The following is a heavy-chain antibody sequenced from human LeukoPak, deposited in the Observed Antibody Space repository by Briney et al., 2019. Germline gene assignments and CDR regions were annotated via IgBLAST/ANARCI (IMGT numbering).Heavy chain of an antibody. CDR3: AGWAYCGGDCYSLAGGGFFDY. D-gene: IGHD2-21*02. Sequence: GSLRLSCAASGFTFSSYEMNWVRQAPGKGLEWVSSISSSSSYIYYADSVKGRFTISRDNAKNSLYLQMNSLRAEDTAVYYCAGWAYCGGDCYSLAGGGFFDYWGQGTLVTVSS. CDR2: ISSSSSYI. V-gene: IGHV3-21*01. CDR1: GFTFSSYE. J-gene: IGHJ4*02.